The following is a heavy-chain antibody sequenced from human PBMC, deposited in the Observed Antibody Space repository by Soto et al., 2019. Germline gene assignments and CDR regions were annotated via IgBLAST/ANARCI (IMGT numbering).Heavy chain of an antibody. Sequence: GASVKFSCKASGGTFSSYAISWVRQAPGQGLEWMGGIIPIFGTANYAQKFQGRVTITADESTSTAYMELSSLRSEDTAVYYCVGKVSSNWFDPWGQGTLVTVSS. V-gene: IGHV1-69*01. CDR1: GGTFSSYA. D-gene: IGHD2-8*01. CDR3: VGKVSSNWFDP. J-gene: IGHJ5*02. CDR2: IIPIFGTA.